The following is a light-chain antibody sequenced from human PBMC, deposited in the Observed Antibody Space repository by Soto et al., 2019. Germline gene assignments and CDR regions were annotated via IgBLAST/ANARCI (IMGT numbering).Light chain of an antibody. CDR2: GAS. CDR1: QTIKKY. J-gene: IGKJ2*01. V-gene: IGKV1-39*01. CDR3: YQIFSAPFT. Sequence: IQMTQSPSSLSASVGDRVTVTCRASQTIKKYLNWYQCKPGKAPKLLIYGASNLQRGVPSRFSGSGSGTDFTLTMSRLETEDFATYYCYQIFSAPFTFGQGTGLE.